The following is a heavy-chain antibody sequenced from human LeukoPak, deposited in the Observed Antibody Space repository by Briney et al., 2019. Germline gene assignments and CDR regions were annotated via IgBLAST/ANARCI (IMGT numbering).Heavy chain of an antibody. CDR3: ARLSRFIAAAGGYFQH. V-gene: IGHV4-39*07. D-gene: IGHD6-13*01. CDR2: IYYSGST. Sequence: PSETLSLTCTVSGGSISSSSYYWGWIRQPPGKGLEWIGSIYYSGSTYYNPSLKSRVTISVDTSKNQFSLKLSSVTAADTAVYYCARLSRFIAAAGGYFQHWGQGTLVTVSS. CDR1: GGSISSSSYY. J-gene: IGHJ1*01.